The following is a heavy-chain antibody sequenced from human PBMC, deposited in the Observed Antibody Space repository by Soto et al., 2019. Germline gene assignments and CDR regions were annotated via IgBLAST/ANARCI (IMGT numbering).Heavy chain of an antibody. CDR1: GYTLSSYD. CDR2: MNPNSGNT. D-gene: IGHD1-1*01. CDR3: ARDPKRGTRTLKGASSWFDP. V-gene: IGHV1-8*01. J-gene: IGHJ5*02. Sequence: ASVKVSCKASGYTLSSYDINWVRQATGQGLEWMGWMNPNSGNTGYAQKFQGRVTMTRNTSISTAYMELNSLRAEDTAVYYCARDPKRGTRTLKGASSWFDPWGQGTLVTVSS.